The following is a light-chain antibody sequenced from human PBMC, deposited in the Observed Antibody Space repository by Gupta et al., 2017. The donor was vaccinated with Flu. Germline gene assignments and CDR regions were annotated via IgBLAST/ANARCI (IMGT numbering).Light chain of an antibody. J-gene: IGKJ2*01. CDR2: AAS. CDR3: LQSDSPPHT. V-gene: IGKV1-39*01. CDR1: QSVSRN. Sequence: PSSLSASLGDKVTITCRASQSVSRNLSWYQQRPGRAPNLIILAASSLHSGVPSRFSGSGSGTDFTLTISSLQPEDFASYFCLQSDSPPHTFGQGTKLEI.